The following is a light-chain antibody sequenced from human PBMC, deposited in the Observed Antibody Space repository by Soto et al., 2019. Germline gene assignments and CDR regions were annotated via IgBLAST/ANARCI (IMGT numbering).Light chain of an antibody. Sequence: QPALTQPASVSGSPGQSITISCTGTSSDIGGYDYVSWYQQHPGKAPKLMIYGVSNRPSGVSNRFSGSKSGSTASLTISGLLAEDEADYYCSSYTSSSTLDYVFGTGTKVTVL. V-gene: IGLV2-14*01. CDR2: GVS. CDR3: SSYTSSSTLDYV. CDR1: SSDIGGYDY. J-gene: IGLJ1*01.